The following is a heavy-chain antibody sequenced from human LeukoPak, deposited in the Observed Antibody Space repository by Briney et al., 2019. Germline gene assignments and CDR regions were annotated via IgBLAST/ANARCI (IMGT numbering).Heavy chain of an antibody. D-gene: IGHD3-10*01. V-gene: IGHV4-59*01. Sequence: SETLSLTCTVSGGFISSYYWSWIRQPPGKGLEWIGYIYYSGNTKYNPSLKSRVTILVDTSKNQFSLKLKSVTAADTAVYYCARFETASGSFDYWGQGTLVTVSS. J-gene: IGHJ4*02. CDR3: ARFETASGSFDY. CDR1: GGFISSYY. CDR2: IYYSGNT.